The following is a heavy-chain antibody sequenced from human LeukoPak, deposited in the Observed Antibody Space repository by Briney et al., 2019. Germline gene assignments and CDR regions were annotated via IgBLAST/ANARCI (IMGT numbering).Heavy chain of an antibody. V-gene: IGHV4-39*07. D-gene: IGHD5-24*01. CDR2: IYYSGSA. J-gene: IGHJ4*02. CDR1: GGSISSSSYY. Sequence: PSQTLSLTCTVSGGSISSSSYYWGWIRQPPGKGLEWIGSIYYSGSAYYNPSLKSRVSISVDTSKNQFSLKLRSVTAADTAVYYCASPMAWAHNRRDSDYWGLGTLVTVSS. CDR3: ASPMAWAHNRRDSDY.